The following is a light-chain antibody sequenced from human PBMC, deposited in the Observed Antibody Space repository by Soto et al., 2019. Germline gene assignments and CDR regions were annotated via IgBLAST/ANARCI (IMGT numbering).Light chain of an antibody. Sequence: EIVLTQSPATLSLSPGERATLSCRPSQSVSRYLAWYQQKPGQAPRLLIYDASNRATGIPARFSGSGSGTDFTLTISSLEPEDFAVYYCQQRSDWPSTFGGGTKVQIK. J-gene: IGKJ4*01. CDR3: QQRSDWPST. CDR2: DAS. CDR1: QSVSRY. V-gene: IGKV3-11*01.